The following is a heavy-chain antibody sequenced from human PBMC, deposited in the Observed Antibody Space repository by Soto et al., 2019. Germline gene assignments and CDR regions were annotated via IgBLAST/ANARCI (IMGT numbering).Heavy chain of an antibody. J-gene: IGHJ6*02. D-gene: IGHD2-15*01. CDR2: IWFDGSNE. CDR1: GFTFSDYG. V-gene: IGHV3-33*01. CDR3: ARGSLYCSSTSCSYGMDV. Sequence: GGSLRLSCAASGFTFSDYGMHWVRQAPGEGLQWVAVIWFDGSNEHYADSVKGRFTISRDNSKNTLYLQMYSLRAGDTAVYYCARGSLYCSSTSCSYGMDVWGQGTTVTVSS.